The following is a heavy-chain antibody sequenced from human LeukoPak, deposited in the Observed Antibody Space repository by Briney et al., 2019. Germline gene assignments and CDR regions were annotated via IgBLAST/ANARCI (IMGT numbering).Heavy chain of an antibody. V-gene: IGHV5-51*01. D-gene: IGHD6-19*01. CDR3: ARSASGWGFDD. CDR1: GCSFTTYW. CDR2: IYPGDSDT. Sequence: PGESLKISCKASGCSFTTYWIGWVRRMSGKGLEWMGIIYPGDSDTRYSPSFQGQVTISADKSISTAYLQWSSLKASDSAMYYCARSASGWGFDDWGQGTLVTVSS. J-gene: IGHJ4*02.